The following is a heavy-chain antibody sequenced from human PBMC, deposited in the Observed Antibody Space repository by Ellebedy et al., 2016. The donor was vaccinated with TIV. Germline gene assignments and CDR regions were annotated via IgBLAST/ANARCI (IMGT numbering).Heavy chain of an antibody. CDR1: GYTFTGYY. V-gene: IGHV1-2*02. CDR3: ARDTGGAYSGDNWFDP. D-gene: IGHD1-26*01. Sequence: AASVKVSCKASGYTFTGYYLHWVRQAPGQGLQYMGWINPNSGATTYAPKFQGRVAMTRDTSISTAYMELTRLTSDDTAVYYCARDTGGAYSGDNWFDPWGQGTLVTVSS. J-gene: IGHJ5*02. CDR2: INPNSGAT.